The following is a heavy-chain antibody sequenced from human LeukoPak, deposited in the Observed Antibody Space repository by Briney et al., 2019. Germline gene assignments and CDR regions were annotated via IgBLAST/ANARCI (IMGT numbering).Heavy chain of an antibody. Sequence: SETLSLTCAVYGGSFSGYYWSWIRQPPGKGLEWIGEINHSGSTNYNPSLKSRVTISVDTSKNQFSLKLSSVTAADTAVYYCARIGDYYDSSGPSGGVFDYWGQGTLVTVSS. V-gene: IGHV4-34*01. D-gene: IGHD3-22*01. CDR1: GGSFSGYY. J-gene: IGHJ4*02. CDR2: INHSGST. CDR3: ARIGDYYDSSGPSGGVFDY.